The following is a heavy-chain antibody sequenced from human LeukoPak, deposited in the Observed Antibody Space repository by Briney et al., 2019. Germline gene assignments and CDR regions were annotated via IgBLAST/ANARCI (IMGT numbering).Heavy chain of an antibody. Sequence: GGSLRFSCAASGFTFSSYWMSWVRQAPGKGLEWVANIKQDGSEKYYVDSVKGRFTISRDNAKNSLYLQMNSLRAEDTAVYYCARGSLLGYYYYYHMDVWGKGTTVTVSS. D-gene: IGHD2-15*01. CDR3: ARGSLLGYYYYYHMDV. CDR2: IKQDGSEK. V-gene: IGHV3-7*01. CDR1: GFTFSSYW. J-gene: IGHJ6*03.